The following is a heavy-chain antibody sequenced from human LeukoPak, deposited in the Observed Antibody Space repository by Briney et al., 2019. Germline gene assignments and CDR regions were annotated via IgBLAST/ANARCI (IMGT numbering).Heavy chain of an antibody. J-gene: IGHJ4*02. D-gene: IGHD1-26*01. V-gene: IGHV4-59*01. CDR1: GGSISGYF. Sequence: SETLSLTCTVSGGSISGYFWSWIRQPPEKGLEWIAYIYYSGSTDYSPSLKSRVTISVDTSKNQFSLKLSSVTAADTAAYYCALGYHDVWERWGQGTLVTVSS. CDR3: ALGYHDVWER. CDR2: IYYSGST.